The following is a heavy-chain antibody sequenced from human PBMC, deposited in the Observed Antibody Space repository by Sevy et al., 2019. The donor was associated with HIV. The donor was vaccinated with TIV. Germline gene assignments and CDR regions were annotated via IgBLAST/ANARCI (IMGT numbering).Heavy chain of an antibody. CDR1: EFNFSIYG. CDR2: IWYDGGNK. CDR3: AREVGRIRGDYFYYGMDV. V-gene: IGHV3-33*01. J-gene: IGHJ6*02. Sequence: GGSLRLSCAASEFNFSIYGMHWVRQAPGKGLEWVAVIWYDGGNKFYADSMQGRFTISRDNSKKMLYLQMNSLRAEDTAVYYCAREVGRIRGDYFYYGMDVWGQGTTVTVSS. D-gene: IGHD2-2*01.